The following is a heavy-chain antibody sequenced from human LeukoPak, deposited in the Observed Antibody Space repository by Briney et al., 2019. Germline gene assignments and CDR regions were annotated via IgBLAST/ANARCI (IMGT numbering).Heavy chain of an antibody. CDR3: ARDRALIAATGGNWFDP. CDR1: GGSISSGSYY. J-gene: IGHJ5*02. CDR2: IYYSGTT. Sequence: MTSETLSLTCTVSGGSISSGSYYWSWIRQPPGKGLEWIGSIYYSGTTYYNPSLKSQVTISIDTSKNQFSLKLTSVTDADTAVYYCARDRALIAATGGNWFDPWGQGTLVTVSS. D-gene: IGHD6-13*01. V-gene: IGHV4-39*07.